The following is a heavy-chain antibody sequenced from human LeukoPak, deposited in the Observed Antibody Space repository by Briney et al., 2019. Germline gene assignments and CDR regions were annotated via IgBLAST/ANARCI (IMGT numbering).Heavy chain of an antibody. V-gene: IGHV4-59*01. CDR3: ARDKYNYHDY. J-gene: IGHJ4*02. Sequence: PSETLSLTCTASGGSISSYYWSWIRQPPGKGVEWIGCSHYTGSSTYNTSLKSRVTMSVDTSNNLFSLKLRSVTASDTAVYYCARDKYNYHDYWGQGTRVTVSS. D-gene: IGHD1-1*01. CDR2: SHYTGSS. CDR1: GGSISSYY.